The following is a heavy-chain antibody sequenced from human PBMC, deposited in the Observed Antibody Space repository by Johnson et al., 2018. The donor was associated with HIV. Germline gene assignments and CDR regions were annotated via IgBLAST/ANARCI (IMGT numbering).Heavy chain of an antibody. Sequence: EVQLVESGGGVVRPGGSLRLSCAASGFTFDDYGMSWVRQAPGKGLEWVSGSNWNGGSTGYGDSVKGRFTISRANAKNSLYLQMNSLRVEDTALYDCARDRERGRRGWYNDAFDIWGQGTMVTGSS. CDR1: GFTFDDYG. J-gene: IGHJ3*02. CDR2: SNWNGGST. V-gene: IGHV3-20*01. D-gene: IGHD6-19*01. CDR3: ARDRERGRRGWYNDAFDI.